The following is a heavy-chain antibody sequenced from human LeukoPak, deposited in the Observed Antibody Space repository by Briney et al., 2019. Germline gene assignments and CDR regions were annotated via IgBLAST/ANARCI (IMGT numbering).Heavy chain of an antibody. V-gene: IGHV1-2*02. CDR2: INPNSGGT. D-gene: IGHD3-22*01. CDR3: ARGLKTYYYDSSGSTAED. CDR1: GYTFTGYY. Sequence: EASVKVSCKASGYTFTGYYMHWVRQAPGLGLEWMGWINPNSGGTNYAQKFQGRVTMTRDTSISTAYMELSRLRSDDTAVYYCARGLKTYYYDSSGSTAEDWGQGTLVTVSS. J-gene: IGHJ4*02.